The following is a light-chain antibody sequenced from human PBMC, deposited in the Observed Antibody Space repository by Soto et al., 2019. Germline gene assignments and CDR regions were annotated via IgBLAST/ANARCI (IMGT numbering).Light chain of an antibody. CDR3: QQYDNLPLT. V-gene: IGKV1-33*01. J-gene: IGKJ4*01. Sequence: SSLSASVGDRVTITCQASQDISNYLNWYQHKPGKAPKLLIYDASNLETRVPSRFSGSGSGTDFTFTISSLQPEDFATYYCQQYDNLPLTFGGGTKVDIK. CDR2: DAS. CDR1: QDISNY.